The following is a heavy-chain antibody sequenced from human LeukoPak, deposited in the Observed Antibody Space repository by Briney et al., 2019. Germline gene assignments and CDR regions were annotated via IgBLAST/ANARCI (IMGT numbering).Heavy chain of an antibody. V-gene: IGHV4-39*01. D-gene: IGHD6-13*01. Sequence: PAETLSLTCTVSGGSISSSSYYWGWIRQPPGKGLEWIGSIYASGSTYYSPSLRSRVTISVDTSKNQFSLKLSSVTAADTAVYYCERPGYSSGWYVYWGPGTLVTVSS. CDR3: ERPGYSSGWYVY. J-gene: IGHJ4*02. CDR1: GGSISSSSYY. CDR2: IYASGST.